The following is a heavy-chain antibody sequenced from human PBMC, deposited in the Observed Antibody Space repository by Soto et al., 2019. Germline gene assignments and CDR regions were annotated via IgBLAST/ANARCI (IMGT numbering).Heavy chain of an antibody. CDR2: IYYSGST. D-gene: IGHD4-17*01. CDR1: GGSISSSSYY. J-gene: IGHJ4*02. Sequence: XATLALTFTVSGGSISSSSYYWGWIRQPPGKGLEWIGSIYYSGSTYYNPSLKSRVTISVDTSKNQFSLKLSSVTAADTAVYYCARRAYGDYGAFDYWGQGTLVTVS. V-gene: IGHV4-39*01. CDR3: ARRAYGDYGAFDY.